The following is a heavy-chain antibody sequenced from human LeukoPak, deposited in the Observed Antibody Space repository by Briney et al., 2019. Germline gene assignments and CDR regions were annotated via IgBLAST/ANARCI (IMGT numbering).Heavy chain of an antibody. CDR2: INPSGGST. V-gene: IGHV1-46*01. CDR3: ARVDYYDSSGNYLRNYFDY. J-gene: IGHJ4*02. Sequence: ASVKVSCKASGYTFTSYYMHWVRQAPGQGLEWMGIINPSGGSTSYAQKFQGRVTMTRDTSTSTVYMELRSLRSDDTAVYYCARVDYYDSSGNYLRNYFDYWGQGTLVTVSS. CDR1: GYTFTSYY. D-gene: IGHD3-22*01.